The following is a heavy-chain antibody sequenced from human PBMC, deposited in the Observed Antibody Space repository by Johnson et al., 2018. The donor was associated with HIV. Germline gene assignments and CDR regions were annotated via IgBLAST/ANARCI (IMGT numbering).Heavy chain of an antibody. V-gene: IGHV3-30*04. CDR2: ISYDGSKK. D-gene: IGHD3-22*01. CDR1: GFTFSSYA. Sequence: QVQLVESGGGVVQTGRSLRLSCAASGFTFSSYAMHWVRQAPGKGLEWVAVISYDGSKKYHGDSVKGRFTISRDNSKDTLYLQMNSLRAEDTAVYSCATASPNYYDSSGYFPLDAFDIWGQGTMVTVSS. CDR3: ATASPNYYDSSGYFPLDAFDI. J-gene: IGHJ3*02.